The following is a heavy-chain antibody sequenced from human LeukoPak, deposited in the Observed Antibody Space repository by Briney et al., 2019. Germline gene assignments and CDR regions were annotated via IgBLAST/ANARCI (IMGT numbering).Heavy chain of an antibody. CDR2: IFYSGST. J-gene: IGHJ3*01. V-gene: IGHV4-39*07. D-gene: IGHD2-21*01. CDR1: GGSISTANYY. CDR3: AKSNGCGLVDS. Sequence: SETLSLTCTVSGGSISTANYYWGWVRQPPGKGLEWIGNIFYSGSTYYSPPLKSRLTISLDTSRNQFSLRLNSVTAADTAVYYCAKSNGCGLVDSWGQGTMVTVSS.